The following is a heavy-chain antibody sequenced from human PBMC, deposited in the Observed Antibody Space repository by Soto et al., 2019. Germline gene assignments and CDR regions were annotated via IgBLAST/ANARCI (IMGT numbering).Heavy chain of an antibody. D-gene: IGHD4-17*01. Sequence: ASVKVSCKASGYTFTSYDINWVRQATGQGLEWMGWISAYNGNTNYAQKLQGRVTMTTDTSTSTAYMELRSLRSDDTAVYYCARGGEGLGAFDIWGQGTMVTVSS. CDR2: ISAYNGNT. CDR1: GYTFTSYD. CDR3: ARGGEGLGAFDI. V-gene: IGHV1-18*01. J-gene: IGHJ3*02.